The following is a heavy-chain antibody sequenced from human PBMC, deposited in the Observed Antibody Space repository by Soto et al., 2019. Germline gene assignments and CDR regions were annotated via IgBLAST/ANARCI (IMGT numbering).Heavy chain of an antibody. CDR3: ARGSMSSKTIDY. Sequence: GESMKISCKGAGYSFTSYLIGWVRKMPGKGLEWMGIIYPGDSDTRYSPSFQGQVTISADKSISTAYLQWSSLKASDTAMYYCARGSMSSKTIDYWGQGTLVTVSS. V-gene: IGHV5-51*01. J-gene: IGHJ4*02. D-gene: IGHD6-13*01. CDR2: IYPGDSDT. CDR1: GYSFTSYL.